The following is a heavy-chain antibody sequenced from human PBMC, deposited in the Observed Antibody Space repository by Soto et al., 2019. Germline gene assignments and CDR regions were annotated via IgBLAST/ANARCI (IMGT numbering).Heavy chain of an antibody. CDR1: GGSISSGDYY. CDR2: IYYSGST. Sequence: SETLSLTCTVSGGSISSGDYYWSWIRQPPGKGLEWIGYIYYSGSTYYNPSLKSRVTISVDTSKNQFSLKLSSVTAADTAVYYCARGLNTFFGVVIGPTFDDCGQGTLVTVSA. CDR3: ARGLNTFFGVVIGPTFDD. V-gene: IGHV4-30-4*01. D-gene: IGHD3-3*01. J-gene: IGHJ4*02.